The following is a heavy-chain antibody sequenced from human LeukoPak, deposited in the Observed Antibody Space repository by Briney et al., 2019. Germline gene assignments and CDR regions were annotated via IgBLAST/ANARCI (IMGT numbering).Heavy chain of an antibody. J-gene: IGHJ4*02. CDR2: INHSGST. Sequence: SETLCHSCAVYGGSFSGYYWSWIRQPPGKGLEWIGEINHSGSTNYNPSLKSRVTISVDTSKNQFSLKLSSVTAADTAVYYCAKAYGGNSESWGQGTLVTVSS. CDR3: AKAYGGNSES. D-gene: IGHD4-23*01. CDR1: GGSFSGYY. V-gene: IGHV4-34*01.